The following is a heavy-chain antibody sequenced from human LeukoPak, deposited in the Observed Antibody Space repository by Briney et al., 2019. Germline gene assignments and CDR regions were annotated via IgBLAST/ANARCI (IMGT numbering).Heavy chain of an antibody. J-gene: IGHJ4*02. CDR2: IYHTGST. Sequence: PSGILSLTCAVSDDSISSTNWWHWVRQPPGKGLEWIGEIYHTGSTNDNPSLTSRVTISVDKSKNQFSLKLSSVTAADTAVYYCARGLVTTGRSSFDNWGQGTLVTVSS. CDR1: DDSISSTNW. CDR3: ARGLVTTGRSSFDN. D-gene: IGHD4-17*01. V-gene: IGHV4-4*02.